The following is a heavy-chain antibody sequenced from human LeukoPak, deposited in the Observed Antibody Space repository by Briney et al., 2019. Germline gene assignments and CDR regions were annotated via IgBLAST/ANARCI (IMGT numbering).Heavy chain of an antibody. V-gene: IGHV4-30-4*08. Sequence: PSKTLSLTCTVSGGSISSGDSYWSWIRQPPGKGLEWIGYIYYSGSTYYNPSLKSRVTISVDTSKDQFSLKLSSVTAADTAVYYCARDSTGNQNGQIDSSGWYFDYWGQGTLVTVSS. CDR1: GGSISSGDSY. D-gene: IGHD6-19*01. CDR3: ARDSTGNQNGQIDSSGWYFDY. J-gene: IGHJ4*02. CDR2: IYYSGST.